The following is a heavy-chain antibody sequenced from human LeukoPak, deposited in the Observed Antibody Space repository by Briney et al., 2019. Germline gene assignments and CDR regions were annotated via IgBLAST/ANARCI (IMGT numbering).Heavy chain of an antibody. V-gene: IGHV4-4*07. CDR1: GGSISSYY. CDR3: ARVGDWNDLVY. J-gene: IGHJ4*02. Sequence: SETLSLTCTVSGGSISSYYWSWIRQPAGKGLEWIGRIYISGGTNLNPSLKSRVTMSADTSKNQFSLKLSSVTAADTAVYYCARVGDWNDLVYWGQGTLVTVSS. CDR2: IYISGGT. D-gene: IGHD1-1*01.